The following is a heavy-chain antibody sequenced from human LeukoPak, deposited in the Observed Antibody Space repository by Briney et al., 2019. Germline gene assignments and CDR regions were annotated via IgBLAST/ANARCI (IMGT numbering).Heavy chain of an antibody. D-gene: IGHD5-18*01. J-gene: IGHJ4*02. CDR3: ARGSDTAMVMGGFYFNY. CDR1: GGSISSSSYY. CDR2: IYYSGST. Sequence: SETLSLTCTVSGGSISSSSYYWGWIRQPPGKGLEWIGSIYYSGSTYYNPSLKSRVIISVDTSKNQFSLKLSSVTAADTAVYYCARGSDTAMVMGGFYFNYWGQGTPVTVPS. V-gene: IGHV4-39*07.